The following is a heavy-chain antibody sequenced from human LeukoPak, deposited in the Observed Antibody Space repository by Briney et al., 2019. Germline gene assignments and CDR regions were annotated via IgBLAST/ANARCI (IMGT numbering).Heavy chain of an antibody. CDR3: ARGQMVVVVVAATWFDP. Sequence: SETLSLTCAVYGGSFSGYYWSWIRQPPGKGLEWIGQIYYSVSTNYNPSLKSRGTISVDQSKNQFSLKLSSVTAADNAVYYCARGQMVVVVVAATWFDPWGQGTLVTVSS. J-gene: IGHJ5*02. CDR2: IYYSVST. CDR1: GGSFSGYY. D-gene: IGHD2-15*01. V-gene: IGHV4-34*01.